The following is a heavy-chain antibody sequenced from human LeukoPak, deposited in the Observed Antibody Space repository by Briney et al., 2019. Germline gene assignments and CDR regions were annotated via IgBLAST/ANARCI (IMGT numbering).Heavy chain of an antibody. CDR2: ISSSGTYI. CDR3: ARDLSYDSSGYYVY. Sequence: GRSLRLSCAAAGFTFSYHGIHWVRQAPGKGLEWVSSISSSGTYIYYADSVKGRFTISRDNAKNSLYLQMNTLRAEDTAVYYCARDLSYDSSGYYVYWGQGTLVTVSS. V-gene: IGHV3-21*01. J-gene: IGHJ4*02. D-gene: IGHD3-22*01. CDR1: GFTFSYHG.